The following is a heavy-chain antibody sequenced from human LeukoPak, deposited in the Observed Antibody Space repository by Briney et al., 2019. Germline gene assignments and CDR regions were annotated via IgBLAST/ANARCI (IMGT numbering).Heavy chain of an antibody. Sequence: RATISLDTSKNQFSLKLSSVTAADTAVYYCAREGPYPQTWGLYGMDVWGQGTTVTVSS. CDR3: AREGPYPQTWGLYGMDV. V-gene: IGHV4-59*01. D-gene: IGHD7-27*01. J-gene: IGHJ6*02.